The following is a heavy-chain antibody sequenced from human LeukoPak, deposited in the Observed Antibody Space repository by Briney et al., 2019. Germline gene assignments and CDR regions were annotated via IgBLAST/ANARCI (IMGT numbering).Heavy chain of an antibody. J-gene: IGHJ4*02. Sequence: SETLSLTCTVSGGSISSGDYYWSWIRQPAGKGLEWIGYIYDSGSTNFNPSLRSRVTISVDTSKNQFSLKLSSVTAADTAVYYCARTTYLYASANYYFDYWGQGTLVTVSS. CDR2: IYDSGST. CDR3: ARTTYLYASANYYFDY. CDR1: GGSISSGDYY. D-gene: IGHD2-8*01. V-gene: IGHV4-61*10.